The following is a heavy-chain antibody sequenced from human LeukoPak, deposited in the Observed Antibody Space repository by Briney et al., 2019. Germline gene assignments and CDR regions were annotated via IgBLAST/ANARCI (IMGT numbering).Heavy chain of an antibody. V-gene: IGHV1-69*05. D-gene: IGHD3-3*01. J-gene: IGHJ5*02. CDR3: ARDRGRITIFGVVNGWFDP. CDR2: IIPIFGTA. CDR1: GGTFSSYA. Sequence: SVKVSCKASGGTFSSYAISWVRQAPGQGLEWMGGIIPIFGTANYAQKFQGRVTITTDESTSTAYMELSSLRSEDTAVYYCARDRGRITIFGVVNGWFDPWGQGTLVTVSS.